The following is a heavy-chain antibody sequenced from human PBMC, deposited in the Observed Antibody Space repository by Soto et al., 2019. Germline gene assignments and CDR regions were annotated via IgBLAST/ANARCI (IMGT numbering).Heavy chain of an antibody. V-gene: IGHV3-7*05. CDR3: ARGKFGLYSGYDYPGWLDY. D-gene: IGHD5-12*01. CDR1: GFTFSSYW. Sequence: GGSLRLSCAASGFTFSSYWMSWVRQAPGKGLEWVANIKQDGSEKYYVDSVKGRFTISRDNAKNSLYLQMNSLRAEDTAVYYCARGKFGLYSGYDYPGWLDYWGQGTLVTVSS. J-gene: IGHJ4*02. CDR2: IKQDGSEK.